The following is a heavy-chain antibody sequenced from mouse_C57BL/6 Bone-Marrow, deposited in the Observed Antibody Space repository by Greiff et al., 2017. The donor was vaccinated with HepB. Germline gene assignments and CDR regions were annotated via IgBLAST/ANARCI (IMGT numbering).Heavy chain of an antibody. V-gene: IGHV5-4*03. CDR3: ARGYGTPNY. J-gene: IGHJ2*01. CDR1: GFTFSSYA. Sequence: EVKLVESGGGLVKPGGSLKLSCAASGFTFSSYAMSWVRQTPEKRLEWVATISDGGSYTYYPDNVKGRFTISRDNAKNNLYLQMSHLKSEDTAMYYCARGYGTPNYWGQGTTLTVSS. CDR2: ISDGGSYT. D-gene: IGHD1-1*02.